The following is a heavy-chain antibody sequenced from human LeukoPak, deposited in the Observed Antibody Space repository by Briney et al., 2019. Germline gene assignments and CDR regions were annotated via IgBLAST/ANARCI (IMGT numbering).Heavy chain of an antibody. Sequence: GGSLRLSCAASGFTFSSYGMHWVRQAPGKGLEWVAVIWYDGSNKYYADSVKGRFTISRDNSKNTVYLQMNSLRAEDTAVYYCARGYQLHHYYYYGMDVWGKGTTVTVSS. CDR1: GFTFSSYG. J-gene: IGHJ6*04. V-gene: IGHV3-33*01. CDR3: ARGYQLHHYYYYGMDV. D-gene: IGHD2-2*01. CDR2: IWYDGSNK.